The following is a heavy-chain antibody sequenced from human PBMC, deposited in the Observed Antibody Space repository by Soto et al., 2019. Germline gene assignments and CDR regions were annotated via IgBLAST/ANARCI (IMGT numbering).Heavy chain of an antibody. CDR3: ARSIRGRRRFNGMDA. CDR2: IERDDDDK. Sequence: SGPTLVNPTETLTLTCTFSGFSLTSPGMCVSWIRQSPGKALEWLALIERDDDDKYYSTSLKTRLTISKDTRKNQVVLTMANMEPADTATYYCARSIRGRRRFNGMDAWGQGTTVTVSS. J-gene: IGHJ6*02. D-gene: IGHD1-20*01. CDR1: GFSLTSPGMC. V-gene: IGHV2-70*13.